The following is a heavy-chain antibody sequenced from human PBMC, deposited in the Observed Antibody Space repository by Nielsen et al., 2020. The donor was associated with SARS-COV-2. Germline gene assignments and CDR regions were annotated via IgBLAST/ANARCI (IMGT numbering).Heavy chain of an antibody. V-gene: IGHV4-39*01. Sequence: SETLSLTCTVSGGSISSSSYYWGWIRQPPGKGLEWIGSIYYSGSTYYNPSLKNRVTISVDTSKNQFSLKLSSVTAADTAVYYCATQWGDFTVTTGYYYYGMDVWGQGTTVTVSS. CDR2: IYYSGST. CDR1: GGSISSSSYY. CDR3: ATQWGDFTVTTGYYYYGMDV. D-gene: IGHD4-11*01. J-gene: IGHJ6*02.